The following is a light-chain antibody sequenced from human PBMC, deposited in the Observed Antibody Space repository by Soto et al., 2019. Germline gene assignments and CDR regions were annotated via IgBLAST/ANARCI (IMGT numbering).Light chain of an antibody. CDR2: GAS. CDR1: QSVSSK. CDR3: QQSYSSPPT. J-gene: IGKJ1*01. Sequence: EIVMTQSPATLSVSPEEGATLSCRASQSVSSKLAWYQQKPGQAPRLLIYGASTRATGIPARFSGSGSGTEFTLIISSLQSEDSAVYYCQQSYSSPPTFGQGTKVEIK. V-gene: IGKV3-15*01.